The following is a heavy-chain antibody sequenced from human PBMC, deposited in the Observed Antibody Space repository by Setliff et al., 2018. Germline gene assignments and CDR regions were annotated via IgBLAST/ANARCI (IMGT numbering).Heavy chain of an antibody. D-gene: IGHD2-15*01. CDR2: IYYSGST. V-gene: IGHV4-59*01. J-gene: IGHJ5*02. CDR3: SRRYCSGGRCDFDP. CDR1: GGSISSYY. Sequence: SETLSLTCTVSGGSISSYYWSWIRQPPGKGLEWIGYIYYSGSTNYNPSPKSRVTISVDTSKNQFSLKLSSVTAADTAVYYWSRRYCSGGRCDFDPWGQGTLVTVSS.